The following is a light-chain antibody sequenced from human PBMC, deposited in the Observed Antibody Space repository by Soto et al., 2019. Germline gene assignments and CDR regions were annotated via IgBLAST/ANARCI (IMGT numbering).Light chain of an antibody. Sequence: EVVLTQSPATLSLSPGERAALSCRASQSVNNYLAWYQQKPGQPPRLLIYDASNRATGIPARFSGSGSGTDFTLTISSLEPEDFAVYYCQQRSNWPPLTFGQGTRLEIK. CDR1: QSVNNY. J-gene: IGKJ5*01. CDR3: QQRSNWPPLT. CDR2: DAS. V-gene: IGKV3-11*01.